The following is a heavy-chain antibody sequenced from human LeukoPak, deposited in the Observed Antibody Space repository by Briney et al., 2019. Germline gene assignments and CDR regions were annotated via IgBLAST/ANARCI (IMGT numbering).Heavy chain of an antibody. J-gene: IGHJ4*02. CDR1: GFSLSADGMC. CDR2: IDWDDDK. Sequence: GPTLVNPAQTLTLTCSFSGFSLSADGMCVSWIRQPPGKALEWLARIDWDDDKFYSTSLRTRLTISKDISRNQVVLKMANMNPLDTATYYCARMRRGTYYKGQTNYHFDYWGQGRLVTVSS. D-gene: IGHD3-10*01. CDR3: ARMRRGTYYKGQTNYHFDY. V-gene: IGHV2-70*17.